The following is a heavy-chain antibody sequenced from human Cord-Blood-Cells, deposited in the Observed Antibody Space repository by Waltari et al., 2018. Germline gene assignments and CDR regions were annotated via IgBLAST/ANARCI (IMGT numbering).Heavy chain of an antibody. V-gene: IGHV1-69*01. CDR3: ARDVYDFWSGYYYY. D-gene: IGHD3-3*01. J-gene: IGHJ4*02. Sequence: QVLLVQSGAEVQKPGSSVKVSCKLCGGTLSSYAISWVRQAPGQGLEWMGGIIPIFGTANYAQRFQGRVTITADESTSTAYMELSSLRSEDTAVYYCARDVYDFWSGYYYYWGQGTLVTVSS. CDR2: IIPIFGTA. CDR1: GGTLSSYA.